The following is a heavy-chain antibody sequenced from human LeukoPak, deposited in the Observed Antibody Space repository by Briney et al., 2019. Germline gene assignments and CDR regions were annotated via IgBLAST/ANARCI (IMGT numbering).Heavy chain of an antibody. CDR3: ASIRIAAGDFDY. D-gene: IGHD6-25*01. Sequence: PGGSQRLSCAASGFTFSSYAMHWVRQAPGKGLEWVAVISYDGSNKYYADSVKGRFTISRDNSKNTLYLQMNSLRAEDTAVYYCASIRIAAGDFDYWGQGTLVTVSS. CDR2: ISYDGSNK. V-gene: IGHV3-30*04. CDR1: GFTFSSYA. J-gene: IGHJ4*02.